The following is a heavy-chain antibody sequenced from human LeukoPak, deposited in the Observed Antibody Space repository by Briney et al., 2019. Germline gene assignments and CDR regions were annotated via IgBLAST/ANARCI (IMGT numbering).Heavy chain of an antibody. CDR2: ISTSSDYI. CDR1: GFTFSSYS. V-gene: IGHV3-21*01. J-gene: IGHJ3*02. CDR3: ARDFPTVTTAGAFDI. D-gene: IGHD4-17*01. Sequence: GGSLRLSCAASGFTFSSYSMNWVRQAPGKGLDWVSSISTSSDYIYYADSVKGRFTISRDNAKNSLYLQMNSLRAEDRAVYYCARDFPTVTTAGAFDIWGQGTMVTVSS.